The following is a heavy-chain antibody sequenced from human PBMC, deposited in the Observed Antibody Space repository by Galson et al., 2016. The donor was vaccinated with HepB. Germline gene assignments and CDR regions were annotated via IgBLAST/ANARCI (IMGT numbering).Heavy chain of an antibody. CDR1: GFTFSSYG. CDR2: IWHDGSNK. Sequence: SLRLSCAASGFTFSSYGMHWVRQAPGKGLEWVALIWHDGSNKYYIDSVKGRFTISRDNSRDTLYLQMDSLRAEDTAVYYCARGEEEAAMEPFDYWGQGTLVTASS. V-gene: IGHV3-33*01. D-gene: IGHD5-18*01. CDR3: ARGEEEAAMEPFDY. J-gene: IGHJ4*02.